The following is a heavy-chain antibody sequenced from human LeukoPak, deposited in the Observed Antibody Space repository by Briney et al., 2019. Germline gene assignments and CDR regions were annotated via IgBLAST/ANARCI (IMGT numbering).Heavy chain of an antibody. Sequence: PGGSLRLSCAASGFTFSSYSMNWVRQAPGKGLEWVAVISYDGSNKYYADSVKGRFTISRDNSKNTLYLQMNSLRAEDTAVYYCARECFIVVVPAARRNWFDPWGQGTLVTVSS. CDR3: ARECFIVVVPAARRNWFDP. D-gene: IGHD2-2*01. V-gene: IGHV3-30*03. CDR2: ISYDGSNK. CDR1: GFTFSSYS. J-gene: IGHJ5*02.